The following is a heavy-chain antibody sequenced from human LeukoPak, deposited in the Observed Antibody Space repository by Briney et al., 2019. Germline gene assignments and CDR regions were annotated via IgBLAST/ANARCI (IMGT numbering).Heavy chain of an antibody. V-gene: IGHV4-4*07. J-gene: IGHJ2*01. CDR3: ARGIWEMATIPYWYFDI. CDR1: GASISSYY. D-gene: IGHD5-24*01. Sequence: PSETLSLTCTVSGASISSYYWSWIRQPAGKGLEWIGRISTSGSTNYNPSLKSRVTMSVDTSKNQFSLKLSSVTAADTALYYCARGIWEMATIPYWYFDIWGRGTLVTVSS. CDR2: ISTSGST.